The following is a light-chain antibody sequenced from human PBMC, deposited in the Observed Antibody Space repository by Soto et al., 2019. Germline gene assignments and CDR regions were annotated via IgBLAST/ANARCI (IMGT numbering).Light chain of an antibody. CDR1: QTVGSN. CDR2: GAS. CDR3: QQFSSYPLT. V-gene: IGKV3-20*01. J-gene: IGKJ4*01. Sequence: EIVLTQSPDTLSVSPGERATLSCRASQTVGSNLAWYQQKPGQAPRLLIYGASSRATGIPDRFSGSGSGTDFTLTISRLEPEDFAVYYCQQFSSYPLTFGGGTKVDIK.